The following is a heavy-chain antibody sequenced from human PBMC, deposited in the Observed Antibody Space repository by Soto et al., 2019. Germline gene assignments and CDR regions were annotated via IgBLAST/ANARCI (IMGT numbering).Heavy chain of an antibody. CDR1: VFTFNPYA. CDR2: IRGSGAGT. Sequence: EVQLLESGGGLAQPGGSLRLSCAASVFTFNPYAMNWVRQAPGKGLEWVSTIRGSGAGTYYADSVKGRFTISRDNSKNTLYLQMNSLRAEDTAVYFCAKGFGISWQYYFDYWGQGTLVTVSS. J-gene: IGHJ4*02. D-gene: IGHD6-13*01. V-gene: IGHV3-23*01. CDR3: AKGFGISWQYYFDY.